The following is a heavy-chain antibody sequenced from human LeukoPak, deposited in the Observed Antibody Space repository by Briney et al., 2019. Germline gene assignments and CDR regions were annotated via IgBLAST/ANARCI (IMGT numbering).Heavy chain of an antibody. D-gene: IGHD6-19*01. Sequence: GGSLRLSCAASGFTFDDYGLSWVRQAPGKGLEWVSTINWNGGSTGYADSVKGRFTISRDNAKNTVYLQMNNMRVEDTAVYYCARVAGWHWFDPWGQGTLVTVSS. CDR3: ARVAGWHWFDP. CDR2: INWNGGST. V-gene: IGHV3-20*04. J-gene: IGHJ5*02. CDR1: GFTFDDYG.